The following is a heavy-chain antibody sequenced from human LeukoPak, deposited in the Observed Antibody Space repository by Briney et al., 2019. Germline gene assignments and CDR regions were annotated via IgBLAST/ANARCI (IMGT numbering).Heavy chain of an antibody. V-gene: IGHV3-7*01. CDR3: ARERGPSTDYYMDV. CDR2: IKQDGSEK. J-gene: IGHJ6*03. CDR1: GFTFSSYW. Sequence: GGSLRLSCAASGFTFSSYWMSWVRQAPGKGLEWVANIKQDGSEKYYVDSVKGRFTISRDNAKNSLYPQMNSLRAEDTAVYYCARERGPSTDYYMDVWGKGTTVTVSS. D-gene: IGHD1-26*01.